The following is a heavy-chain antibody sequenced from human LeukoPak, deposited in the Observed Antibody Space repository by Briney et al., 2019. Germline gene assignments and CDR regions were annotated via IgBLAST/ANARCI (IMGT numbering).Heavy chain of an antibody. CDR2: ISYDGSNK. J-gene: IGHJ5*02. CDR3: ARDSSGLVRGWFDP. CDR1: GFTFSSYA. V-gene: IGHV3-30-3*01. Sequence: PGGSLRLSCAASGFTFSSYAMHWVRQAPGKGLEWVAVISYDGSNKYYADSVKGRFTISRDNSKNTLYLQMNSLRAEDTAVYYCARDSSGLVRGWFDPWGQGTLVTVSS. D-gene: IGHD6-19*01.